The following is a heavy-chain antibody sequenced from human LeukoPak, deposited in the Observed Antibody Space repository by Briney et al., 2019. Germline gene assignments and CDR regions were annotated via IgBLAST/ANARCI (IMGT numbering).Heavy chain of an antibody. Sequence: GGSLRLSCAASGFTFDDYAMHWVRKAPWKGLEWGSGISWNSGSIGYADSVKGRFTISRDNAKNSLYLQMNSLRAEDTALYYCAKDTSPRGITGTTVDYWGQGTLVTVSS. J-gene: IGHJ4*02. V-gene: IGHV3-9*01. CDR2: ISWNSGSI. CDR1: GFTFDDYA. D-gene: IGHD1-7*01. CDR3: AKDTSPRGITGTTVDY.